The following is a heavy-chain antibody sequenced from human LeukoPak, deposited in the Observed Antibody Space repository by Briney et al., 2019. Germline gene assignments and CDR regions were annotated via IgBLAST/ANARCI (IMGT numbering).Heavy chain of an antibody. D-gene: IGHD2-21*01. CDR2: IKEDGSET. J-gene: IGHJ4*02. CDR1: GFTFSRSW. Sequence: GGSLRLSCAASGFTFSRSWMDWVRQAPGKGLEWVANIKEDGSETHYVDSAKGRFTISRDNAKNTLFLQVDSLRVEDTALYYCSYSLNYWGQGTLVTVSS. V-gene: IGHV3-7*01. CDR3: SYSLNY.